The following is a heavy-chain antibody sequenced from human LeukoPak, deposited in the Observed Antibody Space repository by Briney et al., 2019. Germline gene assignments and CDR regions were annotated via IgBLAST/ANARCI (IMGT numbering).Heavy chain of an antibody. D-gene: IGHD6-6*01. CDR2: IIPIFGTA. CDR1: GYTFSSYA. CDR3: ASSYSSSSLFYYYMDV. J-gene: IGHJ6*03. Sequence: ASVKVSCKASGYTFSSYAISWVRQAPGQGLEWMGGIIPIFGTANYAQKFQGRVTITADESTSTAYMELSSLRSEDTAVYYCASSYSSSSLFYYYMDVWGKGTTVTVSS. V-gene: IGHV1-69*13.